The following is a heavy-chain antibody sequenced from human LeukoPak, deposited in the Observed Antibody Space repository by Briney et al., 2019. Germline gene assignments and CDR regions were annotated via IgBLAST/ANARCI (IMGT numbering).Heavy chain of an antibody. J-gene: IGHJ5*02. CDR1: GYTFTGYY. D-gene: IGHD4-17*01. Sequence: ASVKVSCKASGYTFTGYYMHWVRQAPGQGLEWMGWINPNSGGTNYAQKFQGRVTMPRDTSISTAYMELSRLRSDDTAVYYGARDRSTVSKNWFDTWGQGTLVTVSS. CDR2: INPNSGGT. V-gene: IGHV1-2*02. CDR3: ARDRSTVSKNWFDT.